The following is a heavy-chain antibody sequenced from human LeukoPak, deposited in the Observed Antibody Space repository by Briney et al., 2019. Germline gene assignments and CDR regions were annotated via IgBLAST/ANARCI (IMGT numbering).Heavy chain of an antibody. D-gene: IGHD5-24*01. V-gene: IGHV3-23*01. CDR2: ISGSGGST. Sequence: GGSLRLSCAASGFTFSSYAMSWVRQAPGKGLEWVSAISGSGGSTYYAGSVKGRFTISRGNSKNTLYLQMNSLRAEDTAVYYCAKDVAPNVEMATVDAFDIWGQGTMVTVSS. CDR3: AKDVAPNVEMATVDAFDI. J-gene: IGHJ3*02. CDR1: GFTFSSYA.